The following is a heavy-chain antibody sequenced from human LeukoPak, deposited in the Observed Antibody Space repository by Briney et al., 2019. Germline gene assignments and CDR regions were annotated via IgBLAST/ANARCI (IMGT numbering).Heavy chain of an antibody. D-gene: IGHD5-18*01. V-gene: IGHV1-69*05. CDR1: GGTFSSYA. CDR2: IIPIFGTA. J-gene: IGHJ4*02. Sequence: SVKVSCKASGGTFSSYAISWVRQAPGQGLEWMGRIIPIFGTANYAQKFQGRVTITTDESTSTAYMELSSLRSEDTAAYYCARDGGYSYGYSTFDYWGQGTLVTVSS. CDR3: ARDGGYSYGYSTFDY.